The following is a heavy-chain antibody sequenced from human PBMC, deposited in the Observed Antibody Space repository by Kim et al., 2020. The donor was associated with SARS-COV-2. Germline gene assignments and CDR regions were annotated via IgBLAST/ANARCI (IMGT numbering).Heavy chain of an antibody. V-gene: IGHV1-18*04. CDR3: AREEDVTVTTGEDY. CDR2: ISAYNGNT. Sequence: ASVKVSCKASGYTFTSYGISWVRQAPGQGLEWMGWISAYNGNTNYAQKLQGRVTMTTDTSTSTAYMELRSLRSDDTAVYYCAREEDVTVTTGEDYWGQGTLVTVSS. D-gene: IGHD4-17*01. CDR1: GYTFTSYG. J-gene: IGHJ4*02.